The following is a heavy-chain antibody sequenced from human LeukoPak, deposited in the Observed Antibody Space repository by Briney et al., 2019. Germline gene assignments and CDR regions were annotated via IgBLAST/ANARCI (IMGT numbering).Heavy chain of an antibody. CDR2: INPNSGGT. CDR1: GYTFTGYY. D-gene: IGHD3-16*01. CDR3: ARLEGVVRAFDY. J-gene: IGHJ4*02. V-gene: IGHV1-2*02. Sequence: ASVKVSCKASGYTFTGYYMHWVRQAPGQGLEWMGWINPNSGGTNYAQKFQGRVTMTRDTSISTAYMELSRLRSDDTAVYYCARLEGVVRAFDYWGQGTLVTVSS.